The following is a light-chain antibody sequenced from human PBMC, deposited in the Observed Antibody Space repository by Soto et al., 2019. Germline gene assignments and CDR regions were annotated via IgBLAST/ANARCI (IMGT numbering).Light chain of an antibody. V-gene: IGLV2-11*01. CDR3: CSYAGSYTYV. J-gene: IGLJ1*01. Sequence: QSVLTQPRSVSGSPGQSVTISCTETSSDVGGYNYVSWYQHHPGKAPKLMIYDVTKRPSGVRDRFSASKSGNTASLTISGLQAEDEADYYCCSYAGSYTYVFGTGTKVTVL. CDR1: SSDVGGYNY. CDR2: DVT.